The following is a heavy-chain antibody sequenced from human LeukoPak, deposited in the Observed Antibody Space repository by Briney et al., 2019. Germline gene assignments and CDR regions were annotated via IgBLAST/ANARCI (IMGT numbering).Heavy chain of an antibody. Sequence: TSQTLSLTCTVSGGSISSGSYYWSWIRQPAGKGLEWIGRIYTSGSTNYNPSLKSRVTISVDTSKNQFSLKLSSVTAADTAVYYCARDQYQWELLVYWGQGTLVTVSS. D-gene: IGHD1-26*01. J-gene: IGHJ4*02. CDR2: IYTSGST. CDR1: GGSISSGSYY. CDR3: ARDQYQWELLVY. V-gene: IGHV4-61*02.